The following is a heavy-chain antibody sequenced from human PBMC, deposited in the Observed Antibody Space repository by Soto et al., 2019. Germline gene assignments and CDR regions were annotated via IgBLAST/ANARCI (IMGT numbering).Heavy chain of an antibody. CDR1: GDSVSSYSAA. Sequence: SQTLSLTCAISGDSVSSYSAAWNWIRQSPSGGLEWLGRTYYRSRFFSDYAESVKSRIIINPDTSKNQFSLQLKSVTPEDTAVYYCVRDRYSSSGWFDPWGEGTPVTVSS. CDR2: TYYRSRFFS. J-gene: IGHJ5*02. D-gene: IGHD3-10*01. CDR3: VRDRYSSSGWFDP. V-gene: IGHV6-1*01.